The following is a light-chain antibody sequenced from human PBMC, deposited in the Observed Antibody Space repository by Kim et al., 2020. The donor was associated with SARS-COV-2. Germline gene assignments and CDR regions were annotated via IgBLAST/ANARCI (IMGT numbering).Light chain of an antibody. CDR3: QHYGSSPPFS. J-gene: IGKJ2*03. CDR1: QSVSTNY. Sequence: SPGERATLSCRASQSVSTNYLAWYQHNPGQAPRLLISGASNRATGIPDRFSGSVSGTDFILTISRLEPEDFAVYYCQHYGSSPPFSFGQGTKLEI. CDR2: GAS. V-gene: IGKV3-20*01.